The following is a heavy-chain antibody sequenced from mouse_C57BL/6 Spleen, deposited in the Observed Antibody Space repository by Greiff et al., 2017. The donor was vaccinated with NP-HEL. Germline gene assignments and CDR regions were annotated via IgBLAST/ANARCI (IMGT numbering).Heavy chain of an antibody. Sequence: QVQLQQSGAELMKPGASVKLSCKATGYTFTGYWIEWVKQRPGHGLEWIGEILPGSGSTNYNEKFKGKATFTADTCSNTAYMQLRSLTTEGSAIYYCASFDYYGSSFYAMEFWGQGTSVTVST. J-gene: IGHJ4*01. V-gene: IGHV1-9*01. CDR3: ASFDYYGSSFYAMEF. D-gene: IGHD1-1*01. CDR2: ILPGSGST. CDR1: GYTFTGYW.